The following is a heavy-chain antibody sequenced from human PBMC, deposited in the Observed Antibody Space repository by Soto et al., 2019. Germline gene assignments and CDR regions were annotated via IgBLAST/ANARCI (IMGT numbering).Heavy chain of an antibody. V-gene: IGHV4-34*01. CDR3: ARGLRFLEWLSGYYFDY. Sequence: PSETLSLTCAVYGGSFSGYYWSWIRQPPGKGLEWIGEIYHSGSTNYNPSLKSRVTISVDTSKNQFSLKLSSVTAADTAVYYCARGLRFLEWLSGYYFDYWGQGTLVTVSS. CDR1: GGSFSGYY. D-gene: IGHD3-3*01. CDR2: IYHSGST. J-gene: IGHJ4*02.